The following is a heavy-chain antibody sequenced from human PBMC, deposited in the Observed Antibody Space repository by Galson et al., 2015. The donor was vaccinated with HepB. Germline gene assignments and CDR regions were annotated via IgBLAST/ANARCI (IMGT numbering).Heavy chain of an antibody. CDR2: FTGSGGST. CDR1: GFAFSIYA. D-gene: IGHD2-15*01. CDR3: ARRSGQNFYYSIDV. Sequence: SLRLSCAASGFAFSIYAMNWVRQAPGKGLEWASGFTGSGGSTYYADSVKGRFTISGDNSKNTLYLQMNSLRAEDTAVYYCARRSGQNFYYSIDVWGTGTAVIVSS. J-gene: IGHJ6*03. V-gene: IGHV3-23*01.